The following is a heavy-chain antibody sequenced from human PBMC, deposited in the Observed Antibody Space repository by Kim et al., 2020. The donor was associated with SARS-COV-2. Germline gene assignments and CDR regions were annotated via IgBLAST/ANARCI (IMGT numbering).Heavy chain of an antibody. D-gene: IGHD3-10*01. Sequence: HPSLKRRVTISGDPSKNPFSLKLSSVTAADTAVYYCARDEDYYGSGSIYWGQGTLVTVSS. V-gene: IGHV4-59*01. J-gene: IGHJ4*02. CDR3: ARDEDYYGSGSIY.